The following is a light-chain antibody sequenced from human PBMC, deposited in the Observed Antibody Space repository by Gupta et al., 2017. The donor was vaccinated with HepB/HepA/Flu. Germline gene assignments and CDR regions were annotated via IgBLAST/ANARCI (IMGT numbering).Light chain of an antibody. V-gene: IGKV3-15*01. CDR3: QQDNNCPWT. J-gene: IGKJ1*01. CDR1: QSVSSN. CDR2: GAS. Sequence: EIVMTQSPATLSVSPGERATLSCRASQSVSSNLAWYQQKPGQAPRLLIYGASTRATGIPARFSGSGSGTXFTLTIXSLQSEDFAVYYCQQDNNCPWTFGXGTKVEIK.